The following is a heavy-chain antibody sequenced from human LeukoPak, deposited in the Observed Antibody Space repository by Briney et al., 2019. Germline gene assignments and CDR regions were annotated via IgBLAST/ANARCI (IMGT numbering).Heavy chain of an antibody. CDR3: ARDPWYCSGGSCYPNWFDP. J-gene: IGHJ5*02. Sequence: ASVKVSCKASGYTFTSYYMHWVRQAPGQGLEWMGIINPSGGSTSYAQKFQGRVTMTRDTSISTAYMELSRLRSDDTAVYYCARDPWYCSGGSCYPNWFDPWGQGTLVTVSS. CDR1: GYTFTSYY. D-gene: IGHD2-15*01. CDR2: INPSGGST. V-gene: IGHV1-46*01.